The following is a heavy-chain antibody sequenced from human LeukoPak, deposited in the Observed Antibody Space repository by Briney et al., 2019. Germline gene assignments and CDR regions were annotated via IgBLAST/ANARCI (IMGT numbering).Heavy chain of an antibody. D-gene: IGHD2-15*01. CDR1: GGSVSSGSYY. Sequence: SETLSLTCTVSGGSVSSGSYYWSWIRQPPGKGLEWIGYIYYSGSTNYNPSLKSRVTISVDTSKNQFSLKLSSVTAADTAVYYCAREFHCSGGSCFGYDYWGRGTLVTVSS. CDR3: AREFHCSGGSCFGYDY. J-gene: IGHJ4*02. V-gene: IGHV4-61*01. CDR2: IYYSGST.